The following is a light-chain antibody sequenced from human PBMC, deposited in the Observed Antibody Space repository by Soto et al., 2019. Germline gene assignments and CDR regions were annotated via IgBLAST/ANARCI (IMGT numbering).Light chain of an antibody. CDR1: SSDVGGYEY. J-gene: IGLJ2*01. Sequence: QSALTQPASVSGSPGQSITIPCTGTSSDVGGYEYVSWYQHHPGKAPKLMIYEVSNRPSGVSNRLSGSKSGNTASLTISGLQAEDEADYYCSSYTSINTLVVFGGGTKLTVL. CDR2: EVS. V-gene: IGLV2-14*01. CDR3: SSYTSINTLVV.